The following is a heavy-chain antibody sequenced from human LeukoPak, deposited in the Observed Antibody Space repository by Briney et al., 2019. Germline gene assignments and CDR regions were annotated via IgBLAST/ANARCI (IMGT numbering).Heavy chain of an antibody. CDR3: AREDYYDSSGPFDY. J-gene: IGHJ4*02. CDR1: GGTFSSYA. D-gene: IGHD3-22*01. V-gene: IGHV1-69*01. CDR2: IIPIFGTA. Sequence: SVKVSCKASGGTFSSYAIGWVRQAPGQGLEWMGGIIPIFGTANYAQKFQGRVTITADESTSTAYMELSSLRSEDTAVYYCAREDYYDSSGPFDYWGQGTLVTVSS.